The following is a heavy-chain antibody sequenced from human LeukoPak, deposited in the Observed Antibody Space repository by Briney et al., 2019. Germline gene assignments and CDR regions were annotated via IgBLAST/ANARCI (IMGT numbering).Heavy chain of an antibody. J-gene: IGHJ4*02. CDR2: INHSGST. CDR3: ARDYDILTGYYFRSKYYFDY. Sequence: SETLSLTCAVYGGSFSGYYWSWIRQPPGKGLEWIGEINHSGSTNYNPSLKSRVTISVDTSKNQFSLKLSSVTAADTAVYYCARDYDILTGYYFRSKYYFDYWGQGTLVTVSS. CDR1: GGSFSGYY. D-gene: IGHD3-9*01. V-gene: IGHV4-34*01.